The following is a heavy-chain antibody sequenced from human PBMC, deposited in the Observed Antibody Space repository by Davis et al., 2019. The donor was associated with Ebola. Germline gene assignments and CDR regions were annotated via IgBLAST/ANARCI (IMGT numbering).Heavy chain of an antibody. V-gene: IGHV6-1*01. J-gene: IGHJ4*02. CDR2: TYYNSKWYN. D-gene: IGHD5-12*01. Sequence: HSQTLSLTCAIPGDSVSGKNGAWNWIRQSPSRGLEWLGRTYYNSKWYNDYAASVKSRITINPDTSKDQFSLQLNSVTPEDTAVYYCARGWLRGYLDYWGQGILVTVSS. CDR3: ARGWLRGYLDY. CDR1: GDSVSGKNGA.